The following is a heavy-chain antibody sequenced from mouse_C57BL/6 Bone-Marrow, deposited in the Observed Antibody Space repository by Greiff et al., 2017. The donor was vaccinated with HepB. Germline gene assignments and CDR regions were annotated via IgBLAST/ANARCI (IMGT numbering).Heavy chain of an antibody. CDR3: ARKGYYGSSGDWYFDV. Sequence: VKLMESGPGLVQPSQSLSITCTVSGFSLTSYGVHWVRQSPGKGLEWLGVIWSGGSTDYNAAFISRLSISKDNSKSQVFFKMNSLKADDTAIYYCARKGYYGSSGDWYFDVWGTGTTVTVSS. J-gene: IGHJ1*03. D-gene: IGHD1-1*01. V-gene: IGHV2-2*01. CDR2: IWSGGST. CDR1: GFSLTSYG.